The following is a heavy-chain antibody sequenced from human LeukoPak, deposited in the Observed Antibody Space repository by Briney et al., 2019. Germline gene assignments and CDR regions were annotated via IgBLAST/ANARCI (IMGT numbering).Heavy chain of an antibody. V-gene: IGHV4-34*01. CDR3: ARLPGGVDFDS. CDR1: GGSFSNYY. D-gene: IGHD1-26*01. CDR2: INHSGST. J-gene: IGHJ4*02. Sequence: PSETLSLTCAVYGGSFSNYYWTWFRQPPGKGLEWIGEINHSGSTNYNPSLKRRVTMSVDTSKNQFSLKLHSVTAADTAVYYCARLPGGVDFDSWGQGTLVTVSS.